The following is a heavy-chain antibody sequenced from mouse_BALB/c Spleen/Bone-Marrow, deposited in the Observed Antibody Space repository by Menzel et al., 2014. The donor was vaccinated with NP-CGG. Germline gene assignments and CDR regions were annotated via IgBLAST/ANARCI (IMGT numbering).Heavy chain of an antibody. CDR1: GYAFSGYW. V-gene: IGHV1-80*01. Sequence: QVQLQQPGAELVRPGSSVKISCKASGYAFSGYWMNWVKQRPGQGLEWIGQIYPGDGDTNYNGKFKGKATLTADKSSSTAYMQLSSLTSEDSAVYFCARSELGRYYAMDYWGQGTSVTVSS. D-gene: IGHD4-1*01. CDR3: ARSELGRYYAMDY. J-gene: IGHJ4*01. CDR2: IYPGDGDT.